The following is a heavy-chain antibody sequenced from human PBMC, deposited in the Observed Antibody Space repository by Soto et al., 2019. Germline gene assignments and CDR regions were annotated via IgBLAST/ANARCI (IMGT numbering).Heavy chain of an antibody. CDR3: ARLPSRHLVDY. V-gene: IGHV4-39*01. D-gene: IGHD3-3*02. CDR1: VSSINIRGYD. J-gene: IGHJ4*02. Sequence: SEDLSVTCTFSVSSINIRGYDLGWIRQPPGKGLEWIGSMFYGVSTYYNPSLKSRVTVSVDTSKNQFSLNLRSVTAADTAVYYCARLPSRHLVDYWGQGTLVTVSS. CDR2: MFYGVST.